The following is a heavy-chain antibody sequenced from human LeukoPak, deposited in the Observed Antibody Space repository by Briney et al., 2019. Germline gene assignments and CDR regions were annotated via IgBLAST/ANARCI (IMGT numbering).Heavy chain of an antibody. J-gene: IGHJ4*02. D-gene: IGHD2-15*01. Sequence: ASVKVSCKASGYTFTGYYMHWVRQAPGQGLEWMGWINPNSGGTNYAQKFQGRVTMTRDTSISTAYMELRSLRSDDTAVYYCARDSPYTWSRDYFDYWGQGTLVTVSS. V-gene: IGHV1-2*02. CDR1: GYTFTGYY. CDR3: ARDSPYTWSRDYFDY. CDR2: INPNSGGT.